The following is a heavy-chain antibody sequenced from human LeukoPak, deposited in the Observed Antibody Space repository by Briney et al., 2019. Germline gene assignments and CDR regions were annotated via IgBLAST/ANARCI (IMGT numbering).Heavy chain of an antibody. CDR3: ARDKIARSGWYEFPGY. CDR2: INAGNGNT. J-gene: IGHJ4*02. Sequence: ASVKVSCTASGGTFSSYAISWVRQAPGQGLEWMGWINAGNGNTKYSQKFQGRVTITRDTSASTAYMELSSLRSEDTAVYYCARDKIARSGWYEFPGYWGQGTLVTVSS. CDR1: GGTFSSYA. V-gene: IGHV1-3*01. D-gene: IGHD6-19*01.